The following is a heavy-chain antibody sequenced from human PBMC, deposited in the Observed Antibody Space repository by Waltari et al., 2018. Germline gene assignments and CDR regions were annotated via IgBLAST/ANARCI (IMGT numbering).Heavy chain of an antibody. CDR1: GYSFTSYW. Sequence: EVQLVQSGAEVKKPGESLKISCKGSGYSFTSYWIAWVRQMPGKGLEWMGMIHPRDSDTRYSPSFQGQVTISADKSISTAYRQWSSLKASDTAMYYCARQGNEDIVATTEGAFDIWGQGTMVTVSS. V-gene: IGHV5-51*01. CDR2: IHPRDSDT. D-gene: IGHD5-12*01. J-gene: IGHJ3*02. CDR3: ARQGNEDIVATTEGAFDI.